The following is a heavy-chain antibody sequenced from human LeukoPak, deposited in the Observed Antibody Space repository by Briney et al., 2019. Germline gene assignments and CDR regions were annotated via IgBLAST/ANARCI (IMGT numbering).Heavy chain of an antibody. CDR2: IYYSGST. CDR1: GGSISSSSYY. CDR3: APGGYIGYGHAFDI. Sequence: PSETLSLTCTVSGGSISSSSYYWGWIRQPPGKGLEWIGSIYYSGSTYYNPSLKSRVTISVDTSKNHLSLILSSVTAADTAVYYCAPGGYIGYGHAFDIWGQGTMVTVSS. D-gene: IGHD5-12*01. V-gene: IGHV4-39*07. J-gene: IGHJ3*02.